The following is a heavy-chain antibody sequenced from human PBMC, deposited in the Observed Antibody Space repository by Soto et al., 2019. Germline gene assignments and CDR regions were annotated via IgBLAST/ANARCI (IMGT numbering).Heavy chain of an antibody. J-gene: IGHJ4*02. CDR2: IYYSGST. CDR3: ARGHYDFWSGYFATIDY. CDR1: GGSISSYY. Sequence: PSETLSLTCTVSGGSISSYYWSWIRQPPGKGLEWTGYIYYSGSTNYNPSLKSRVTISADTSKNQFSLKLSSVTAADAAVYYCARGHYDFWSGYFATIDYWGQGTLVTVSS. V-gene: IGHV4-59*08. D-gene: IGHD3-3*01.